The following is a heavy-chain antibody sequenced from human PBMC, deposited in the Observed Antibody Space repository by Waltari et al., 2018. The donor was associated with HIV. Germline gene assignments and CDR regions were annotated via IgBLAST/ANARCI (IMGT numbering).Heavy chain of an antibody. J-gene: IGHJ3*02. CDR2: IYDSGST. CDR3: ARGMRWGTTLTGGAFDI. V-gene: IGHV4-31*01. D-gene: IGHD7-27*01. CDR1: GASLSSGGYS. Sequence: QVQLQESGPGLVKPSQTLSLTCTVSGASLSSGGYSWTWIRQHPGKGLEFLGYIYDSGSTYQNPSLKSQFSISMDAPTNRFSLELSSVNAADTAVYYCARGMRWGTTLTGGAFDIWGQGTLVAVS.